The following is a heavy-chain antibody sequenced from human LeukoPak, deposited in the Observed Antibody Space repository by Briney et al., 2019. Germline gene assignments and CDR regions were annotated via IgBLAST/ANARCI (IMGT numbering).Heavy chain of an antibody. D-gene: IGHD3-10*01. CDR3: ARELPRGAFDI. CDR1: GFTFSSYW. CDR2: IKQDGSEK. Sequence: GGSLRLSCAASGFTFSSYWMSWVRQAPGKGLEWVANIKQDGSEKYYVDSVKGRFTISRDNAKNSLYLQMNSLRAEDTAVHYCARELPRGAFDIWGQGTMVTVSS. V-gene: IGHV3-7*01. J-gene: IGHJ3*02.